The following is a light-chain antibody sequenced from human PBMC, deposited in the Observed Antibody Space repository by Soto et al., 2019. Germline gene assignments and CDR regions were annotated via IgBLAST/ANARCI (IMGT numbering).Light chain of an antibody. Sequence: DIQMTQSPSSLSASVGDRVTITCRASQGIDTYLAWYQQKPGKVPKLLIYAASTLQSGVPSRFSGSGSGTDFTLTISSLQPEDVATYYCQKYTSSPITFGPGTKVDIK. J-gene: IGKJ3*01. CDR1: QGIDTY. CDR2: AAS. V-gene: IGKV1-27*01. CDR3: QKYTSSPIT.